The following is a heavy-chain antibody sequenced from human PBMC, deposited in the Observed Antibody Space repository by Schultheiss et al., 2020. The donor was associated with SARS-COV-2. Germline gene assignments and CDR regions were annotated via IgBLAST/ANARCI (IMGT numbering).Heavy chain of an antibody. CDR1: GGSISSSSYY. J-gene: IGHJ4*02. Sequence: SETLSLTCTVSGGSISSSSYYWGWIRQPPGKGLEWIGYIYYSGSTNYNPSLKSRVTISVDKSKNQFSLKLSSVTAADTAVYYCARETGYSSSCYGYWGQGTLVTVSS. V-gene: IGHV4-61*05. CDR2: IYYSGST. CDR3: ARETGYSSSCYGY. D-gene: IGHD6-13*01.